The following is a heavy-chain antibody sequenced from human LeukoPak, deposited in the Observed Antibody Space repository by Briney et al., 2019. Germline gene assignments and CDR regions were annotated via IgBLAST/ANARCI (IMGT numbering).Heavy chain of an antibody. J-gene: IGHJ3*02. V-gene: IGHV4-39*01. CDR1: GGSLSSSSYY. CDR3: ARHRMYYYDSSGRGVADAFDI. D-gene: IGHD3-22*01. Sequence: SETLSLTRTVSGGSLSSSSYYWGWIRQPPGKGLEWLGCIYYIGSTYCNPSLKSRVTISVDTSKNQFSLKLSSVTAADRAVYYSARHRMYYYDSSGRGVADAFDIWGQGTMVTVSS. CDR2: IYYIGST.